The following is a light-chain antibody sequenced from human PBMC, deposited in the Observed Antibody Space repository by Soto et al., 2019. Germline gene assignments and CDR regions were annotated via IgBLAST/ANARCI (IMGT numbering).Light chain of an antibody. CDR2: EVT. Sequence: QSVLTQPPSASGSPGQSVTISCTGTSSDVGGYNYVSWYQQHPGKAPQLIIYEVTKRHSGVPDRFSGSKSGNTASLTVSGLQAVDEAAYYCSSYAGSNNVFGTGTKVTVL. V-gene: IGLV2-8*01. CDR1: SSDVGGYNY. J-gene: IGLJ1*01. CDR3: SSYAGSNNV.